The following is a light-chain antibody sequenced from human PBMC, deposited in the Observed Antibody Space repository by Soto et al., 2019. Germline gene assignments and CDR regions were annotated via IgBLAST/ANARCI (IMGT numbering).Light chain of an antibody. Sequence: AIQLTHSPSSVSASVGDRVTISCRASQGISSALAWYQQKPGKAPKLLIYDASNLESGVPSRFSGSGSGTDFTLTISSLQPEDFATYYCLQDYNYPWTFGQGTKVDIK. CDR2: DAS. J-gene: IGKJ1*01. V-gene: IGKV1D-13*01. CDR3: LQDYNYPWT. CDR1: QGISSA.